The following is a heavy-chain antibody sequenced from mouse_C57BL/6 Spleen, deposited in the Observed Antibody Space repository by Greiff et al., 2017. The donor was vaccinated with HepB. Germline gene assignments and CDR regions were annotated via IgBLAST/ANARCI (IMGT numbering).Heavy chain of an antibody. CDR2: VEPNSGGT. CDR1: GYTFTSYW. CDR3: ARYSNYVYFDY. J-gene: IGHJ2*01. D-gene: IGHD2-5*01. V-gene: IGHV1-72*01. Sequence: QVQLQQPGAELVKPGASVKLSCKASGYTFTSYWMHWVKQRPGRGLEWIGRVEPNSGGTKYNEKFKSKATLTVDKPSSTAYMQLSSLTSEDSAVYYCARYSNYVYFDYWGQGTTLTVSS.